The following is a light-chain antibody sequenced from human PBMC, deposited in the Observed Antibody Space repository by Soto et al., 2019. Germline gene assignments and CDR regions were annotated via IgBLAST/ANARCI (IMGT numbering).Light chain of an antibody. Sequence: EIVLTQSPGTLSLSPGERATLSCRASHSVSRTYLAWYQQKPGQAPRLRIFGASDRATGTPDRFSGSGSGTDFTLTISRLEPEDSAVYYCQQFDDSVTFGQGTRLDIK. CDR2: GAS. CDR1: HSVSRTY. J-gene: IGKJ5*01. V-gene: IGKV3-20*01. CDR3: QQFDDSVT.